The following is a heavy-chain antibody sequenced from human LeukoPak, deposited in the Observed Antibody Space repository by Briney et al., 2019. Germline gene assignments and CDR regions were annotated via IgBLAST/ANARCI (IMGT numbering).Heavy chain of an antibody. CDR3: ARHIVGTTTRLDY. CDR2: ISGSGGNT. J-gene: IGHJ4*02. V-gene: IGHV3-23*01. Sequence: GGSLRLSCTISGFIFSGYAMSWVRQAPGKGLEWVSAISGSGGNTYYADSVKGRLTISRDNSKNTVYLQMNSLRAEDTAVYYCARHIVGTTTRLDYWGQGTLVTVSS. D-gene: IGHD1-26*01. CDR1: GFIFSGYA.